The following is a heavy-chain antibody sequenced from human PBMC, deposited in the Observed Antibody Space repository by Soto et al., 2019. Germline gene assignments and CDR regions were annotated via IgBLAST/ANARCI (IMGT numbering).Heavy chain of an antibody. J-gene: IGHJ5*02. D-gene: IGHD6-13*01. CDR1: GGSISSYY. CDR2: IYTSGST. V-gene: IGHV4-4*07. Sequence: QVQLQESGPGLVKPSETLSLTCTVSGGSISSYYWAWIWQPAGKGLVWIGCIYTSGSTNYSPFLESRVTMSVDTSKNLFSLKLSSVTAADTAVYYCARCSSWYNWFDPWGQGTLVTVSS. CDR3: ARCSSWYNWFDP.